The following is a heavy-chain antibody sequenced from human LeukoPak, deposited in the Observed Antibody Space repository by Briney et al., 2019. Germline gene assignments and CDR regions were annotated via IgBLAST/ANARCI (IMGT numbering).Heavy chain of an antibody. D-gene: IGHD3-10*01. CDR1: GGSISSYY. V-gene: IGHV4-59*01. CDR3: ARVGRYYYGSGNGGDRYYYYYYGMDV. J-gene: IGHJ6*02. Sequence: PSETLSLTCTVSGGSISSYYWSWIRQPPGKGLEWIGYIYYSGSTNYNPSLKGRVTISVDTSRNQFSLKLSSVTAADTAVYYCARVGRYYYGSGNGGDRYYYYYYGMDVWGQGTTVTVSS. CDR2: IYYSGST.